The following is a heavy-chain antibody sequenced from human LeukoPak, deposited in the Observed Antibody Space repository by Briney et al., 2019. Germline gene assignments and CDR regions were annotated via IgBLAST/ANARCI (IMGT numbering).Heavy chain of an antibody. CDR1: DYTFTSYG. V-gene: IGHV1-18*01. D-gene: IGHD3-22*01. J-gene: IGHJ4*02. CDR3: ARVPGRIVGYFDY. Sequence: GASVKVSCKACDYTFTSYGINWVRQVPGQGLEWMGWISAYNGNTNYAQKLQGRVTMTTDTSTSTAYMELSSLRSEDTAVYYCARVPGRIVGYFDYWGQGTLVTVSS. CDR2: ISAYNGNT.